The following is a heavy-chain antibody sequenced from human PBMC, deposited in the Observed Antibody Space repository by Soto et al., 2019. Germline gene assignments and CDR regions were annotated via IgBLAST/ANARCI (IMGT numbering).Heavy chain of an antibody. CDR2: ISYDGSNK. Sequence: QVQLVESGGGVVQPGRSLRLSCAASGFTFSSYGMHWVRQAPGKGLEWVAVISYDGSNKYYADSVKGRFTISRDNSKXXLXXQMNSLSAEDTAVYYCAKDRSMGYYGSGEGYYFDYWGQGTLVTVSS. V-gene: IGHV3-30*18. CDR1: GFTFSSYG. D-gene: IGHD3-10*01. J-gene: IGHJ4*02. CDR3: AKDRSMGYYGSGEGYYFDY.